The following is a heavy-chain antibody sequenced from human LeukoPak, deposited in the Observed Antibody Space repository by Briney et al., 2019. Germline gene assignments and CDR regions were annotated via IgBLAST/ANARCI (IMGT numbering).Heavy chain of an antibody. Sequence: PSETLSLTCTVSGGSISSNYWSWVRQPPGKGLEWIGYIHYSGRTNYNPSLKSLVTISVDTSKNQFSLKLSSVTAADTAVYYCATEVAPSDHYYYYGMDVWGQGTTVTVSS. J-gene: IGHJ6*02. CDR3: ATEVAPSDHYYYYGMDV. CDR2: IHYSGRT. CDR1: GGSISSNY. V-gene: IGHV4-59*01. D-gene: IGHD5-12*01.